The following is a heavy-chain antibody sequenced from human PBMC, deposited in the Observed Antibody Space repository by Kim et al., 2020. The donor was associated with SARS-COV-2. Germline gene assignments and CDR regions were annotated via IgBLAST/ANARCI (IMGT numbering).Heavy chain of an antibody. V-gene: IGHV3-48*04. CDR3: ARDQGRFGELLFPPPNYGMDV. CDR1: GFTFSDFS. Sequence: GGSLRLSCAGSGFTFSDFSMNWVRQAPGKGLEWLSYISRTSSNIYYTDSVKGRFTTSRDNARNSLYLQMNSLRVEDTAVYYCARDQGRFGELLFPPPNYGMDVWGQGTTVTVSS. CDR2: ISRTSSNI. D-gene: IGHD3-10*01. J-gene: IGHJ6*02.